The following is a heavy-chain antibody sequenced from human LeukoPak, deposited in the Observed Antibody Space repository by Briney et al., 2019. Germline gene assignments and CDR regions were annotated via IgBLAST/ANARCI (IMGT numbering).Heavy chain of an antibody. CDR3: ARGGNYYDRNWFDP. CDR1: GGTFSSYA. D-gene: IGHD3-22*01. Sequence: GSSVKVSCKASGGTFSSYAISWVRQAPGQGLEWMGGIIPIFGTANYAQKFQGRVTITTDESTSTAYMELSSLRPEDTAVYYCARGGNYYDRNWFDPWGQGTLVTVSS. J-gene: IGHJ5*02. V-gene: IGHV1-69*05. CDR2: IIPIFGTA.